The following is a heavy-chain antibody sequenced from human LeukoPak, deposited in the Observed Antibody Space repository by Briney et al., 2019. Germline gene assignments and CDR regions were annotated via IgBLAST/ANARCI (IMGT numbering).Heavy chain of an antibody. CDR2: IKQDGSQK. Sequence: GGSLRLSCAASGLTFSSYWMSWVRQVPGKGLEWVANIKQDGSQKYYVDSVKGRFTISRDNAKNSLYLQMNSLSAEDTAVYYCAGAGLDYWGQGTLVTVSS. V-gene: IGHV3-7*03. CDR1: GLTFSSYW. CDR3: AGAGLDY. J-gene: IGHJ4*02.